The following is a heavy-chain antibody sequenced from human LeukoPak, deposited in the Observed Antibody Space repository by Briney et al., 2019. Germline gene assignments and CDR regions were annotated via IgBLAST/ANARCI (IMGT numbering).Heavy chain of an antibody. Sequence: SETLSLTCTVSGGSVSSGSYYWSWIRQPPGKGLEWIGYIYYSGSTNYNPSLKSRVTISVDTSKNQFSLKLSSVTAADTAVYYCARHREQLVPLYYYGMDVWGQGTTVTVSS. CDR3: ARHREQLVPLYYYGMDV. V-gene: IGHV4-61*01. D-gene: IGHD6-13*01. CDR1: GGSVSSGSYY. J-gene: IGHJ6*02. CDR2: IYYSGST.